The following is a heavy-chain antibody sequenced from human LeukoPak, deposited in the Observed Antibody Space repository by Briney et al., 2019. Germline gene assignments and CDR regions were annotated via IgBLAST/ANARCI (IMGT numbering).Heavy chain of an antibody. CDR3: ARGLPMIVVRWGAIDY. D-gene: IGHD3-22*01. CDR1: GGSFSGYY. J-gene: IGHJ4*02. V-gene: IGHV4-34*01. CDR2: INHSGST. Sequence: PSETLSLTCAVYGGSFSGYYWSWICQPPGKGLEWIGEINHSGSTNYNPSLKSRVTISVDTSKNQFSLKLSSVTAADTAVYYCARGLPMIVVRWGAIDYWGQGTLVTVSS.